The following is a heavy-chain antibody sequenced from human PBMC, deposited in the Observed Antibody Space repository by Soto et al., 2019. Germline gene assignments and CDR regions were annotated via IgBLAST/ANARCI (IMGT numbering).Heavy chain of an antibody. CDR2: ISYDGSNK. J-gene: IGHJ5*02. CDR1: GLTFSSYA. Sequence: GGSLRLSCAASGLTFSSYAMHWVRQAPGKGLEWGAVISYDGSNKYYAYSVKGRFTISRDNSKNTLYLEMISLRAEDKAVYYCARVVTAMVSWGWFGAWGEGNLVTVS. CDR3: ARVVTAMVSWGWFGA. D-gene: IGHD5-18*01. V-gene: IGHV3-30-3*01.